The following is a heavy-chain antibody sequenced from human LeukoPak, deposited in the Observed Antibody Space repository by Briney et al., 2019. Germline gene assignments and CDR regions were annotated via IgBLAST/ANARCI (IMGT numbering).Heavy chain of an antibody. CDR2: IRADGSNT. D-gene: IGHD6-13*01. V-gene: IGHV3-30*02. CDR1: GITFRNLA. CDR3: AKDWSPASGRGGYFDY. J-gene: IGHJ4*02. Sequence: GGSLRLSCAVSGITFRNLAMHWVRQAPGKGLEWVAFIRADGSNTKYADSVKGRFTISRDNSKNTLYLQMNSLRAEDTAVYYCAKDWSPASGRGGYFDYWGQGTLVTVSS.